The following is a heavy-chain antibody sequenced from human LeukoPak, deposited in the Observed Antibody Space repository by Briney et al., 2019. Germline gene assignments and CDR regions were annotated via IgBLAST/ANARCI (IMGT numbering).Heavy chain of an antibody. Sequence: SETLSLTCAVYGGSFSGYYWSWIRQPPGKGLEWIGEINHSGSTNYNPSLKSRVTISVDTSKNQFSLKLGSVTAADTAVYYCARGDRTSYYYYYYMDVWGKGTTVTVSS. D-gene: IGHD1-14*01. V-gene: IGHV4-34*01. J-gene: IGHJ6*03. CDR1: GGSFSGYY. CDR3: ARGDRTSYYYYYYMDV. CDR2: INHSGST.